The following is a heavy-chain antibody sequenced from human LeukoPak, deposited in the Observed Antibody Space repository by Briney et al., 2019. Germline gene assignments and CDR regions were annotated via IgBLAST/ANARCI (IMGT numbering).Heavy chain of an antibody. D-gene: IGHD3-3*01. J-gene: IGHJ6*02. Sequence: SQTLSLTCTVSGGSISSGDYYWSWIRQPPGKGLEWIGYIYYSGSTYYNPSLKSRVTISVDTSKNQFSLKLSSVTAAGTAVYYCARARGGTIFGVVIIDYYYGMDVWGQGTTVTVSS. CDR3: ARARGGTIFGVVIIDYYYGMDV. CDR1: GGSISSGDYY. V-gene: IGHV4-30-4*01. CDR2: IYYSGST.